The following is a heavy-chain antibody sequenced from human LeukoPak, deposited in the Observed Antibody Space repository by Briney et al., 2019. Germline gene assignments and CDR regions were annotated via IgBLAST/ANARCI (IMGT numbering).Heavy chain of an antibody. CDR2: IIPIFGTA. CDR1: GGTFSSYA. J-gene: IGHJ6*02. D-gene: IGHD4-11*01. Sequence: ASVKVSCKASGGTFSSYAISWVRQAPGQGLEWMGGIIPIFGTANYAQKFQGRVTTTADESTSTAYMELSSLRSEDTAVYYCASADRRLSYYSNPPFGKDVWGQGTTVTVSS. V-gene: IGHV1-69*13. CDR3: ASADRRLSYYSNPPFGKDV.